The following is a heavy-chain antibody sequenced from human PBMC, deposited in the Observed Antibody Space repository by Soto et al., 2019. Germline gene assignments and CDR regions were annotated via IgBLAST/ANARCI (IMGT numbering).Heavy chain of an antibody. CDR1: GFTFSDYA. D-gene: IGHD2-15*01. CDR3: AKRAVVGAARYFDY. Sequence: GGSLRLSCAASGFTFSDYAMSWVRQAPGKGLQWVSTIGASTNPYCPDSVKGRFTISRDNSKNTLYLQMNSLRAEDTAVYYCAKRAVVGAARYFDYWGLGTLVTVSS. V-gene: IGHV3-23*01. CDR2: IGASTNP. J-gene: IGHJ4*02.